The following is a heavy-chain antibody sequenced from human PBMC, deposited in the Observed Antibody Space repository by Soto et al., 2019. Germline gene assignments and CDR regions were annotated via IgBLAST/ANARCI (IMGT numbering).Heavy chain of an antibody. J-gene: IGHJ4*02. Sequence: GGSLRLSCAASGFTFDYYAMHWVRQAPGKGLEWVSGISWNSGSIGYADSVKGRFTISRDNAKNSLYLQMNSLRAEDTALYYCARNYDSSGYFDYWGQGTLVTVSS. D-gene: IGHD3-22*01. V-gene: IGHV3-9*01. CDR1: GFTFDYYA. CDR3: ARNYDSSGYFDY. CDR2: ISWNSGSI.